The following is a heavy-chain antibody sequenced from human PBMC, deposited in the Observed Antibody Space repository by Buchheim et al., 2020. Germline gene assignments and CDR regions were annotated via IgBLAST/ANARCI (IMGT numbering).Heavy chain of an antibody. V-gene: IGHV4-59*01. D-gene: IGHD3-22*01. CDR2: LFYSGST. CDR3: ARAPGNYHNSGGYYYGRDLDY. J-gene: IGHJ4*02. Sequence: QVQLQESGPGLVKPSETLSLTCTVSGGSISSYYWSWIRQSPGKGLEWIGYLFYSGSTNYNPSLKSRVTISVDTPKNQPSLKLSSVTAADTAVYYCARAPGNYHNSGGYYYGRDLDYWGRGTL. CDR1: GGSISSYY.